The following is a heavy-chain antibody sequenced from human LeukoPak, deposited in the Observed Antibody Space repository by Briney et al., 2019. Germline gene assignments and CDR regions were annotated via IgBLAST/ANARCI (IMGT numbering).Heavy chain of an antibody. D-gene: IGHD6-19*01. CDR1: GFTVSNNY. CDR3: AREGDSSGSLGDY. V-gene: IGHV3-21*04. J-gene: IGHJ4*02. Sequence: PGGSLRLSCAASGFTVSNNYMSWVRQAPGKGLEWVSSISSSSSYIYYADSVKGRFTISRDNAEKLVYLHMSSLRAEDTAMYYCAREGDSSGSLGDYWGQGILVTVSS. CDR2: ISSSSSYI.